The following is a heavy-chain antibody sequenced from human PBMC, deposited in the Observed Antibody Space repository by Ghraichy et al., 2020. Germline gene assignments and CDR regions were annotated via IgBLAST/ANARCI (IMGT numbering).Heavy chain of an antibody. V-gene: IGHV4-59*01. CDR1: GGSISSYY. CDR2: IYYSGST. D-gene: IGHD5-18*01. Sequence: GSLRLSCTVSGGSISSYYWSWIRQPPGKGLEWIGYIYYSGSTNYNPSLKSRVTISVDTSKNQFSLKLSSVTAADTAVYYCARGSASYGYDYWGQGTLVTVSS. CDR3: ARGSASYGYDY. J-gene: IGHJ4*02.